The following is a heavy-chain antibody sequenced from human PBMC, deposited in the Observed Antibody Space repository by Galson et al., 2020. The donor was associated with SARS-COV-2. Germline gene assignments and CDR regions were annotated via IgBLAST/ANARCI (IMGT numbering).Heavy chain of an antibody. CDR2: IYHSGST. CDR1: GGSISSSNW. Sequence: SETLSLTCAVSGGSISSSNWWSWVRQPPGKGLEWIGEIYHSGSTNYNPSLKSRVTISVDKSKNQFSLKLSSVTAADTAVYYCARGAGSCYSGAYGWFDPWCQGTLVTVSS. CDR3: ARGAGSCYSGAYGWFDP. J-gene: IGHJ5*02. V-gene: IGHV4-4*02. D-gene: IGHD2-15*01.